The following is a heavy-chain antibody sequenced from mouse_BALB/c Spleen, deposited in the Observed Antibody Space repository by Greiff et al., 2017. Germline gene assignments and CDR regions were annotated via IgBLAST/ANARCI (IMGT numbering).Heavy chain of an antibody. CDR1: GFNIKDYY. Sequence: EVQLQQSGAELVRSGASVKLSCTASGFNIKDYYMHWVKQRPEQGLEWIGWIDPENGDTEYAPKFQGKATMTADTSSNTAYLQLSSLTSEDTAVYSCNAYGNYGYWGQGTTLTVSS. V-gene: IGHV14-4*02. J-gene: IGHJ2*01. D-gene: IGHD2-1*01. CDR2: IDPENGDT. CDR3: NAYGNYGY.